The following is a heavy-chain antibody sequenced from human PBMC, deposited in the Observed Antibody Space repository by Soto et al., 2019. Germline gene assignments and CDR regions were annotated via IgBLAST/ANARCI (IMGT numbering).Heavy chain of an antibody. CDR2: IYYSGST. D-gene: IGHD5-18*01. CDR3: ASNIYGYTSYDY. Sequence: QVQLQQSGPGLVKPSQTLSLTCTVSGGALSSGDYYWSWIRQPPGKGLEWIGYIYYSGSTYHNPSLKCRVTISVDTSKTQFSLKLSFVTAADTAVYCCASNIYGYTSYDYWGEGTMVTVSS. V-gene: IGHV4-30-4*01. J-gene: IGHJ4*02. CDR1: GGALSSGDYY.